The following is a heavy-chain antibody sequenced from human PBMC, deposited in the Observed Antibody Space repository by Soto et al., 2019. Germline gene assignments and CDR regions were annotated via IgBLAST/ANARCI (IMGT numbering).Heavy chain of an antibody. CDR3: TTAVKFPRGSYPFDY. D-gene: IGHD1-26*01. CDR2: IKSKTDGGTT. J-gene: IGHJ4*02. V-gene: IGHV3-15*01. CDR1: GFTFSNAW. Sequence: EVQLVESGGGLVKPGGSLRLSCAASGFTFSNAWMSWVRQAPGKGLEWVGRIKSKTDGGTTDYAAPVKGRFTISRDDSKNTLYLQMNSLKTEDTAVYYCTTAVKFPRGSYPFDYWGQGTLVTVSS.